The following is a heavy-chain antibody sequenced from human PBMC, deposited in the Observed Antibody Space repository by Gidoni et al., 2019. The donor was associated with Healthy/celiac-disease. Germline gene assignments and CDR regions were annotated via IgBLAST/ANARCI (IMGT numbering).Heavy chain of an antibody. J-gene: IGHJ4*02. Sequence: QVQLQESGPGMVKPLETLSLTCSVSGGSISSYYWSWLRQPPGKGLEWSGYIYYSGSTNYNPSLKSRVTISVDTSKNQFSLKLSSVTAADTAVYYCARAPHYDFWSGYGMYYFDYWGQGTLVTVSS. CDR3: ARAPHYDFWSGYGMYYFDY. D-gene: IGHD3-3*01. CDR2: IYYSGST. CDR1: GGSISSYY. V-gene: IGHV4-59*01.